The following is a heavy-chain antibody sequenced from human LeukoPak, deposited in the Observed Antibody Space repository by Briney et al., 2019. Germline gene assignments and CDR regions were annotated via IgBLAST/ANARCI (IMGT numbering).Heavy chain of an antibody. D-gene: IGHD3-22*01. CDR1: GGSISSYY. V-gene: IGHV3-23*01. Sequence: ETLSLTCTVSGGSISSYYWSWIRQPPGKGLEWVSAIGGSGGKTFYAESVKGRFTISRDISKNTLFLQMDSLRAEDTAIYYCAKTNYFDSSGDKPYTTHFDYWGQGTLVTVSS. J-gene: IGHJ4*02. CDR2: IGGSGGKT. CDR3: AKTNYFDSSGDKPYTTHFDY.